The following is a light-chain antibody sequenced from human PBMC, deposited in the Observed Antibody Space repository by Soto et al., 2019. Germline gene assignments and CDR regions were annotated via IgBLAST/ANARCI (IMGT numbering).Light chain of an antibody. Sequence: EIVVTQSPATLSVSPGERVTLSCRASHGVSSNLAWYQQKPGQAPRLLIYDASSRATGLPARFSGSGSGTEFTLTISSLHSEDFAVYYCHQYNNWPGTFGQGTKV. J-gene: IGKJ1*01. CDR1: HGVSSN. CDR2: DAS. V-gene: IGKV3-15*01. CDR3: HQYNNWPGT.